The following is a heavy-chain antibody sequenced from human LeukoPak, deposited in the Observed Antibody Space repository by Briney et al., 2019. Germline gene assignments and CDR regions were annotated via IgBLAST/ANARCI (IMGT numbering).Heavy chain of an antibody. CDR2: IYHSGST. J-gene: IGHJ4*02. D-gene: IGHD2-15*01. V-gene: IGHV4-30-2*01. CDR3: ARLKYCSGGSCYLYFDY. CDR1: GGSISSGSYS. Sequence: SETLSLTCAVSGGSISSGSYSWSWIRQPPGKGLEWIGYIYHSGSTYYNPSLKSRVTISVDRSKNQFSLKLSSVTAADTAVYYCARLKYCSGGSCYLYFDYWGQGTLVTVSS.